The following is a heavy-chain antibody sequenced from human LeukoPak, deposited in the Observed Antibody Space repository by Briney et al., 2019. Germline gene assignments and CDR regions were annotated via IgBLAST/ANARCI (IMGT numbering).Heavy chain of an antibody. CDR2: ISSSSSYI. V-gene: IGHV3-21*01. CDR3: ARDLRITMIVVVTTDAFDI. J-gene: IGHJ3*02. Sequence: PGGSLRLSCAASGFTFSSYSMNWVRQAPGKGLEWVSSISSSSSYIYYADSVKGRFTISRDNAKNSLYLQMNSLRAEGTAVYYCARDLRITMIVVVTTDAFDIWGQGTMVTVSS. D-gene: IGHD3-22*01. CDR1: GFTFSSYS.